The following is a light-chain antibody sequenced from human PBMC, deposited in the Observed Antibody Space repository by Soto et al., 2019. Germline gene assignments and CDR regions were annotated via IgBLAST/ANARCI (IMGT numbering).Light chain of an antibody. J-gene: IGKJ1*01. Sequence: DIHMAQSRSSLSAAVEDRVTFPCRASQSISSWLAWYQQKPGKAPKLLIYDASSLESGVPSRFSGSGSGTDFTLTISGLQLEDFATYYCQHSYNIPRTFGQGTKVDI. CDR3: QHSYNIPRT. CDR2: DAS. V-gene: IGKV1-5*01. CDR1: QSISSW.